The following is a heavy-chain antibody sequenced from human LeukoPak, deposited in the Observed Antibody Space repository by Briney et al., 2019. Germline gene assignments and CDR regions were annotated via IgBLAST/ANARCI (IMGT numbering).Heavy chain of an antibody. CDR3: ARGGRYYYGSGSYYLAWAY. Sequence: SETLSLTCTVSGGSISSYYWSWIRQPAGKGLEWIGRIYTSGSTNYNPSLKSRVTMSVDTSKNQFSLKLSSVTAADTAVYYCARGGRYYYGSGSYYLAWAYWGQGTLVTVSS. V-gene: IGHV4-4*07. CDR1: GGSISSYY. CDR2: IYTSGST. D-gene: IGHD3-10*01. J-gene: IGHJ4*02.